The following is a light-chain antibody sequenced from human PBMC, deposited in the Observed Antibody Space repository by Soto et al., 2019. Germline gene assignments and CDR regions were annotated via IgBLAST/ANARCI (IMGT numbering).Light chain of an antibody. CDR2: KAS. Sequence: DIQMTQSPSTLSASVGDRVTITCRASQSISSWLAWYQQKPGKAPKLLIYKASSLESGVSSRFSGSGSGTEFNLTISSLQPDDFATYYCQQDNSYSRTFGQGTKVEIK. V-gene: IGKV1-5*03. J-gene: IGKJ1*01. CDR1: QSISSW. CDR3: QQDNSYSRT.